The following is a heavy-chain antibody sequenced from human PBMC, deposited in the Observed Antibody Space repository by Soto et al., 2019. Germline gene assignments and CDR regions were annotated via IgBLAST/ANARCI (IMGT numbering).Heavy chain of an antibody. Sequence: QVQLQESGPGLVKPSETLSLTCTVSGGSISSYYWSWIRQPPGKGLEWIGYISYSGSTNYNPSLKDRITISVDTSKNQFSLKLSSVTAADTAVYYCARDAPFGAVAGYFDYWGQGTLVTVSS. D-gene: IGHD6-19*01. CDR2: ISYSGST. CDR3: ARDAPFGAVAGYFDY. V-gene: IGHV4-59*01. J-gene: IGHJ4*02. CDR1: GGSISSYY.